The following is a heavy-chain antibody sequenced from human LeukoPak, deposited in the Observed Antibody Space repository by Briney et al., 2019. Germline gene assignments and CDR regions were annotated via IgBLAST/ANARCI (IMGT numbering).Heavy chain of an antibody. CDR1: GGSISSGGYF. V-gene: IGHV4-31*03. CDR3: ATTFNYYDSSGWGLNYFDY. D-gene: IGHD3-22*01. Sequence: SETLSLTCTVAGGSISSGGYFWSWIRQHPGQGLEWFGYISPGGSTYYNPSLKSRVSMSVDTSKNQFSLKLTSVTAADTAVYYCATTFNYYDSSGWGLNYFDYWGQGNLVTVSS. CDR2: ISPGGST. J-gene: IGHJ4*02.